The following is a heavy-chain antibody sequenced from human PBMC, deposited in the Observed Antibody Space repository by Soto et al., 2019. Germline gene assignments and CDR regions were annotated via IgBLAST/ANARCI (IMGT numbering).Heavy chain of an antibody. CDR2: ISAHNGNT. J-gene: IGHJ4*02. V-gene: IGHV1-18*01. D-gene: IGHD1-1*01. Sequence: QVHLEQSGAEVKKPGASVKVSCKASGYTFTSYGITWVRQAPGQGLEWMGWISAHNGNTDYAQKLQGRVIVTRDTFTSTAYMELRSLISDDTAVYFCARGRYGDYWGQGALVTVSS. CDR3: ARGRYGDY. CDR1: GYTFTSYG.